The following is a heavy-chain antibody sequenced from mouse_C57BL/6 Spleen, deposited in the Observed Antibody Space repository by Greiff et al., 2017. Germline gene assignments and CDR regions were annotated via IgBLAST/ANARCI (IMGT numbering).Heavy chain of an antibody. CDR3: TRMDTTVVGFDY. D-gene: IGHD1-1*01. CDR2: IDPETGGT. Sequence: VQLQQSGAELVRPGASVTLSCKASGYTFTDYEMHWVKQTPVHGLEWIGAIDPETGGTAYNQKFKGKAILTADKSSSKAYMELRSLTSEDSAVYYCTRMDTTVVGFDYWGQGTTLTVSS. J-gene: IGHJ2*01. CDR1: GYTFTDYE. V-gene: IGHV1-15*01.